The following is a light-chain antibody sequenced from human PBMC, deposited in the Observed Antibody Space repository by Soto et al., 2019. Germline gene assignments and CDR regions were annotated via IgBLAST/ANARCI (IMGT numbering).Light chain of an antibody. J-gene: IGLJ1*01. CDR2: DVT. Sequence: QFALTQPASVSGSPGQSITISCTGTSSDVGGYNSVSWYQQHPGKAPKLILYDVTDRPSGVSYRFSGSKSGNTASLTISGLQAADEADYFCSSFTSSMTNVFGSGTKLTVL. CDR3: SSFTSSMTNV. V-gene: IGLV2-14*01. CDR1: SSDVGGYNS.